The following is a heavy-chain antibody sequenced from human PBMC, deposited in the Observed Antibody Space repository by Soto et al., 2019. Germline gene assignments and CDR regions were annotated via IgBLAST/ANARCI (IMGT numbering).Heavy chain of an antibody. Sequence: GESLKISCMGSGYSFTSYWIGWVRQMPGKGLECMGIIYPGDSDSRYSPSFQGQVTISADKSIRTTYLQWSSLKASDTAMYYCARSYRPYYDYVWGSYHYDAFDIWGQGTMVTV. V-gene: IGHV5-51*01. CDR2: IYPGDSDS. J-gene: IGHJ3*02. CDR1: GYSFTSYW. D-gene: IGHD3-16*02. CDR3: ARSYRPYYDYVWGSYHYDAFDI.